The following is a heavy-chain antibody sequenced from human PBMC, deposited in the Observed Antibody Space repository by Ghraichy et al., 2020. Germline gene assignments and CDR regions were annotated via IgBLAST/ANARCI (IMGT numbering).Heavy chain of an antibody. CDR3: TTGQPFAY. V-gene: IGHV3-15*01. D-gene: IGHD6-13*01. J-gene: IGHJ4*02. CDR2: VKTKAESETT. Sequence: GGSLRLSCAASGFNFNSAWMTWVRQAPGKGLEWVSRVKTKAESETTDYAAPVKGRFTISRDDSRNILFLQMNSLKAEHTAVYYCTTGQPFAYWGRGTLVNVSS. CDR1: GFNFNSAW.